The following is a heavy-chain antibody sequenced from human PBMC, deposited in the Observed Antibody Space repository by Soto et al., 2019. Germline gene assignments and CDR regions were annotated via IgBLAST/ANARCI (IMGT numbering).Heavy chain of an antibody. D-gene: IGHD3-22*01. CDR3: APYYYDSTGYYVRX. CDR2: IIPIFGTA. V-gene: IGHV1-69*13. CDR1: GGTFSSYA. J-gene: IGHJ4*02. Sequence: SVKVSCNASGGTFSSYAISWVRQAPGQGLEWMGGIIPIFGTANYAQKFQGRVTITEDESTSTAYMELSSLRSEDTAVYYCAPYYYDSTGYYVRXWGQGTLVTVSX.